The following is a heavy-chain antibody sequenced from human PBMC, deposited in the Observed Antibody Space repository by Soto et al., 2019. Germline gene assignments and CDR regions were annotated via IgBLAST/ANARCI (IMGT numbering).Heavy chain of an antibody. CDR1: GFSLSTSGMG. J-gene: IGHJ5*02. Sequence: QITLKESGPTLVKPTQTLTLTCSFSGFSLSTSGMGVGWIRQPPGKALEWLALIYWDDDKRYRPSLKSRLTITKDTSKNQVVLTMTTMDPVDTAAYYCARGYYYGSGKEEWFDPWGQGTLVTVSS. CDR3: ARGYYYGSGKEEWFDP. CDR2: IYWDDDK. D-gene: IGHD3-10*01. V-gene: IGHV2-5*02.